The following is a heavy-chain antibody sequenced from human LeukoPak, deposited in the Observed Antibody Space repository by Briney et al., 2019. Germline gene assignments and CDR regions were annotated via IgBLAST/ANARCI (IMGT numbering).Heavy chain of an antibody. V-gene: IGHV3-11*04. CDR3: ARSRLAYCGGDCYPLYY. CDR2: ISSSGSTI. CDR1: GFTFSDYY. J-gene: IGHJ4*02. D-gene: IGHD2-21*01. Sequence: GGSLRLSCAASGFTFSDYYMSWIRQAPGKGLEWVSYISSSGSTIYYADSVKGRFTISRDNAKNSLCLQMNSLRAEDTAVYYCARSRLAYCGGDCYPLYYWGQGTLVTVSS.